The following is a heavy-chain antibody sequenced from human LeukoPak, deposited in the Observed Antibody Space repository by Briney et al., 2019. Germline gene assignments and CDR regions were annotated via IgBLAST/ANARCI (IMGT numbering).Heavy chain of an antibody. CDR3: ARVVVYYDSSGYPDY. J-gene: IGHJ4*02. D-gene: IGHD3-22*01. CDR1: GGSFSGYY. V-gene: IGHV4-38-2*01. CDR2: IYHSGST. Sequence: SETLSLTCAVYGGSFSGYYWGWIRQPPGKGLEWIGSIYHSGSTYYNPSLKSRVTISVDTSKNQFSLKLSSVTAADTAVYYCARVVVYYDSSGYPDYWGQGTLVTVSS.